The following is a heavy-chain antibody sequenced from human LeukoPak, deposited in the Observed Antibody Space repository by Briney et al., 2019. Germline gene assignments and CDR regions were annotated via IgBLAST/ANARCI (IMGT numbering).Heavy chain of an antibody. CDR3: ARRPPICTNTGCDVDVGDY. J-gene: IGHJ4*02. V-gene: IGHV5-51*01. CDR2: IYPGYSDT. D-gene: IGHD2-2*01. Sequence: GESLKISCKASGYSFTNYWIGWVRQMPGKGLELMGIIYPGYSDTIYSPSFQGQVTISADKSISTAYLQWSSLKASSSAMYYCARRPPICTNTGCDVDVGDYWGQGTLVTVSS. CDR1: GYSFTNYW.